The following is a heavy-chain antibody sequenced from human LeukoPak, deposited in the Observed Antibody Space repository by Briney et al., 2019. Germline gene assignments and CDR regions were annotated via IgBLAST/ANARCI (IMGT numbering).Heavy chain of an antibody. J-gene: IGHJ4*02. D-gene: IGHD2-15*01. CDR1: GGPISSYY. V-gene: IGHV4-59*01. CDR3: ARGHRQDIVVVVASPYYFDY. CDR2: ISYSGTT. Sequence: KPSETLSLTCTVSGGPISSYYWSWIRQPPGKGLEWIGYISYSGTTNYNPSLKSRVSISVDTSKNQFSLKLSSVTAADTAVYYCARGHRQDIVVVVASPYYFDYWGQGTLLTVSS.